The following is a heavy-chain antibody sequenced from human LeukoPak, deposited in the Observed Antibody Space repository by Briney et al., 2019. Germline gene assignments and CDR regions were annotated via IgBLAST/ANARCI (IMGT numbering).Heavy chain of an antibody. CDR1: GGSISSGDYY. V-gene: IGHV4-30-4*08. CDR3: ARGVLRFLGWLKYYFDY. J-gene: IGHJ4*02. CDR2: IYYSGST. Sequence: SETLSLTCTVSGGSISSGDYYWSWIRQPPGKGLEWIGYIYYSGSTYYNPSLKSRVTISVDTSKNQFSLKLSSVTAADTAVYYCARGVLRFLGWLKYYFDYWGQGTLVTVSS. D-gene: IGHD3-3*01.